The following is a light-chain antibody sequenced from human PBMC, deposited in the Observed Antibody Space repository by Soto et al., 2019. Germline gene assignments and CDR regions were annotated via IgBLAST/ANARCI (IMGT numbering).Light chain of an antibody. V-gene: IGKV3-11*01. CDR1: PSVTNF. Sequence: EIVLTQSPGTLSLSPGERATLSCRASPSVTNFLAWYQQKPGQAPRLFIYGAFNRATGIPARFSGSGSGTDFTLTISSLEPEDSAVYYCQQRNVWPPVTFGQGTRLEIK. J-gene: IGKJ5*01. CDR2: GAF. CDR3: QQRNVWPPVT.